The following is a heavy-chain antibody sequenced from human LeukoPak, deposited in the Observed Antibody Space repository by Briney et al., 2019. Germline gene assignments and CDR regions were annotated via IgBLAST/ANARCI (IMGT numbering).Heavy chain of an antibody. J-gene: IGHJ4*02. D-gene: IGHD2-15*01. CDR2: ISGRDIST. Sequence: GGSLRLSCVASGFTFSNYAMTWVRQTPGKGLEWVSTISGRDISTYYPDSVKGRFTISRDNSKNTLYLQMNNLRAEDTAVYYCARVAIDGNCYQSDYWGQGTLVTVSS. V-gene: IGHV3-23*01. CDR1: GFTFSNYA. CDR3: ARVAIDGNCYQSDY.